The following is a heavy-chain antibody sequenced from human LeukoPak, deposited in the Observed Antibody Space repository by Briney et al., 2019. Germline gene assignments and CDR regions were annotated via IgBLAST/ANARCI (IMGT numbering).Heavy chain of an antibody. Sequence: SETLSLTCTVSGGSISSYYWSWIRQPPGKGLEWIGYIYYSGSTNYNPSLKSRVTISVDTSKNQFSLKLSSVTAADTAMYYCARHDPYGDPYFDYWGQGTLVTVSS. CDR2: IYYSGST. CDR3: ARHDPYGDPYFDY. J-gene: IGHJ4*02. CDR1: GGSISSYY. V-gene: IGHV4-59*08. D-gene: IGHD4-17*01.